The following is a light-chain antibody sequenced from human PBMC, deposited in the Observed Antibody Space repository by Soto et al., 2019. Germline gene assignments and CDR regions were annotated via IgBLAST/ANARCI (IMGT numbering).Light chain of an antibody. Sequence: DIEMTQSPSSLSASLGDRITITCRASQDIENFITWFQQRPGKAPEALLFAANILQSGVPSRFSGSGFGTEFTLTIISLQPEDLATYFCQPYYRYPLTFGGGTKVEI. J-gene: IGKJ4*01. CDR3: QPYYRYPLT. CDR2: AAN. CDR1: QDIENF. V-gene: IGKV1-16*01.